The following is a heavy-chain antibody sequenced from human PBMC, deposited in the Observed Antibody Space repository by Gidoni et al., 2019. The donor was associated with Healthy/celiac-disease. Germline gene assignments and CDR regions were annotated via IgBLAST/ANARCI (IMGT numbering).Heavy chain of an antibody. CDR1: GFTFSSSA. CDR2: LSGSGGST. D-gene: IGHD6-19*01. Sequence: EVQLLESGGGLVQPGGSLRLSCAASGFTFSSSAMSWVRQAPGKGLEWVSALSGSGGSTYYADSVKGRFTISRDKSKNTLYLKMNSLRAEETAVYYCAKAPKNSSGWYMYYYYGMDVWGQGTTVTVSS. CDR3: AKAPKNSSGWYMYYYYGMDV. V-gene: IGHV3-23*01. J-gene: IGHJ6*02.